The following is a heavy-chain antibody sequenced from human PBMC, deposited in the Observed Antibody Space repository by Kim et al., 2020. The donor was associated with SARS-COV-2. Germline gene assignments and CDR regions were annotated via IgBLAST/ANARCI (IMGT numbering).Heavy chain of an antibody. CDR2: ITGDGDT. J-gene: IGHJ4*02. CDR3: ATGEGSCFSHDCFNY. D-gene: IGHD2-21*02. CDR1: GFAFNIYA. V-gene: IGHV3-23*01. Sequence: GGSLRLSCAASGFAFNIYALNWIRQAPGKGLEWVSVITGDGDTYYADSVKGRFTISRDNTKNMLFLQMNSLRAEDTALYYCATGEGSCFSHDCFNYWGQGTLGPVSS.